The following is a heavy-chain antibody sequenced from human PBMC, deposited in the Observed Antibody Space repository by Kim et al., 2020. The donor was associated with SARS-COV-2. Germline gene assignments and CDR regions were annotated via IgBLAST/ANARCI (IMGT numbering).Heavy chain of an antibody. J-gene: IGHJ6*02. CDR1: GGSISSYY. D-gene: IGHD6-13*01. Sequence: SETLSLTCTVSGGSISSYYWSWIRQPPGKGLEWIGYIYYSGSTNYNPSLKSRVTISVDTSKNQFSLKLSSVTAADTAVYYCARVEQQLGLMDVWGQGTTVTVSS. V-gene: IGHV4-59*13. CDR2: IYYSGST. CDR3: ARVEQQLGLMDV.